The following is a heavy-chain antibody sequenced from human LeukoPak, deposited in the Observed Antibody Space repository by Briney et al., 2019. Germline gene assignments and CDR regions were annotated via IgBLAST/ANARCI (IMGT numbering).Heavy chain of an antibody. CDR1: GYNFNSYY. CDR2: INPDNGKT. J-gene: IGHJ3*01. D-gene: IGHD1-1*01. CDR3: ARNEPAVPVVDAFDV. V-gene: IGHV1-2*02. Sequence: ASMRVSCKASGYNFNSYYIHWVRQAPGQGLTWMGWINPDNGKTKYAPRFQGRVTMTWDTSINTAYVDLSGLRSDDTAVYYCARNEPAVPVVDAFDVWGQGTVVTVSS.